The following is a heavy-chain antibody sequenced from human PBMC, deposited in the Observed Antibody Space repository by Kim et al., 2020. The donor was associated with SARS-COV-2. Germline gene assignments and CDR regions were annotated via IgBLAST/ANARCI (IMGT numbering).Heavy chain of an antibody. CDR2: ISNRGET. CDR1: GFTFSIYR. Sequence: GGSLRLSCATSGFTFSIYRMNWVRQAPGKGLEWVSQISNRGETYYADSVKGRFTISRDNAKNSLFLHMNSLRDEDTAVYYCARDSSHDSWGQGTLVTVSS. J-gene: IGHJ4*02. CDR3: ARDSSHDS. D-gene: IGHD2-2*01. V-gene: IGHV3-48*02.